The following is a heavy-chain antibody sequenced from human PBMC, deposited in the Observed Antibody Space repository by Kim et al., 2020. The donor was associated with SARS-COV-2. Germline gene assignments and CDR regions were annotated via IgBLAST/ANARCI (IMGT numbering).Heavy chain of an antibody. CDR1: GGSVSSGSYY. CDR2: IYYSGST. D-gene: IGHD1-26*01. J-gene: IGHJ4*02. Sequence: SETLSLTCTVSGGSVSSGSYYWSWIRQPPGKGLEWIGYIYYSGSTNYNPSLKSRVTISVDTSKNQFSLKLSSVTAADTAVYYCARERELNYFDYWGQGTLVTVSS. V-gene: IGHV4-61*01. CDR3: ARERELNYFDY.